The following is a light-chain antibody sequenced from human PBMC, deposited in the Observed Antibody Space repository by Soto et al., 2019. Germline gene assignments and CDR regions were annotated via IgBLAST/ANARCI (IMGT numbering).Light chain of an antibody. V-gene: IGLV3-21*02. J-gene: IGLJ2*01. CDR3: QVLDTTTDHVI. CDR2: DDS. CDR1: NIGSKR. Sequence: SYELTQPPSVSVAPGQTARITCGGNNIGSKRVHWYQQKPGQAPVLLVYDDSDRPSGIPERFSGSNSGITATLTISRVEAGDEADYYCQVLDTTTDHVIFGGGTKVTVL.